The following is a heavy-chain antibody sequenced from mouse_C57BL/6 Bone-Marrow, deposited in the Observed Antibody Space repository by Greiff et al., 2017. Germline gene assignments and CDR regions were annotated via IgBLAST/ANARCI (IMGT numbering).Heavy chain of an antibody. CDR2: INYDGSST. CDR1: GFTFSDYY. CDR3: ARGLGRGGFAY. V-gene: IGHV5-16*01. J-gene: IGHJ3*01. Sequence: EVQLVESEGGLVQPGSSMKLSCTASGFTFSDYYMAWVRQVPEKGLEWVANINYDGSSTYYLDSLKSRFIISRDNAKNILYLQMSSLKSEDTATYYCARGLGRGGFAYGGQGTLVTVSA. D-gene: IGHD4-1*01.